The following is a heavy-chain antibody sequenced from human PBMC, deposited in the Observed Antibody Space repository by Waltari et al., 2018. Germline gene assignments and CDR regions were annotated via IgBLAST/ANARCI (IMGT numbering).Heavy chain of an antibody. V-gene: IGHV4-34*01. CDR2: INHSGST. CDR1: GGSFIGYY. Sequence: QVQLQQGGAGLLKPSETLSLTCAVYGGSFIGYYWSWIRQPPGKGREWIGEINHSGSTNYNPSLKSRVTISVDTSKNQFSLKLSSVTAADTAVYYCARTSPRAIFGVVTLRGWFDPWGQGTLVTVSS. CDR3: ARTSPRAIFGVVTLRGWFDP. J-gene: IGHJ5*02. D-gene: IGHD3-3*01.